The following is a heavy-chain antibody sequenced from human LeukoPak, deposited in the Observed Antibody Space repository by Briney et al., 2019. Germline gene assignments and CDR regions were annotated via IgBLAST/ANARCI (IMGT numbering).Heavy chain of an antibody. Sequence: PGGSLRLSSLTSGFTFSTNAMSWVHQAPGKGLEWISGISGSGASTYYADSVTGRFTISRDNSRNTLYLQMNSLRGDDTAVYYCAKDVGKWESLHFFDYWGQGTLVTVSS. J-gene: IGHJ4*02. CDR1: GFTFSTNA. CDR3: AKDVGKWESLHFFDY. CDR2: ISGSGAST. D-gene: IGHD1-26*01. V-gene: IGHV3-23*01.